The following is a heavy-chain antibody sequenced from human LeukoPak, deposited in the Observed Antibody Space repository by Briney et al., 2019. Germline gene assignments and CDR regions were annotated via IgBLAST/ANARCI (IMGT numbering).Heavy chain of an antibody. J-gene: IGHJ4*02. CDR3: ARGEYRYGNDY. Sequence: ASVTVSFKASGYTFTGYYIHWVRQAPGQGFEWMGWINPNSGGGTNYAQRFQGRVTMTKDTSTSTAFMELSRLRSDDTAMYYCARGEYRYGNDYWGQGTLVIVSS. V-gene: IGHV1-2*02. CDR2: INPNSGGGT. CDR1: GYTFTGYY. D-gene: IGHD5-18*01.